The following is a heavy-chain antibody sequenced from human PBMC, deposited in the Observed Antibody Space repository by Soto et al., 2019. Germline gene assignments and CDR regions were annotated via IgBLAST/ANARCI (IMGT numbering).Heavy chain of an antibody. D-gene: IGHD3-3*01. V-gene: IGHV4-31*03. CDR1: GGSIRTTRYY. CDR2: IYHSGST. J-gene: IGHJ6*02. Sequence: QVQLQESGPGLVKPSQTLSLTCTVSGGSIRTTRYYWSWIRQHPGEGLEWIAYIYHSGSTYYNPSVKRRVAMSVDTSSNQCSLSLSSVTAADTAVYYCARVISEDRSTISVVVIGTLDVWGQGTTVTVSS. CDR3: ARVISEDRSTISVVVIGTLDV.